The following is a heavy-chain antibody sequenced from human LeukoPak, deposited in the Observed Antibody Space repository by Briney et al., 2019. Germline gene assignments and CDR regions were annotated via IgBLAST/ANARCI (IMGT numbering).Heavy chain of an antibody. D-gene: IGHD2-2*01. CDR1: GFSVSNNH. CDR2: ISNSGTT. CDR3: ARDWQVVGLDF. J-gene: IGHJ4*02. V-gene: IGHV3-66*01. Sequence: GGSLRLSCASSGFSVSNNHVTWVRQAPGKGLEWVSVISNSGTTYYADSVKGRLTISRDNSKNTVYLQMNSLRAEDTAVYYCARDWQVVGLDFWGQGTLVTVSS.